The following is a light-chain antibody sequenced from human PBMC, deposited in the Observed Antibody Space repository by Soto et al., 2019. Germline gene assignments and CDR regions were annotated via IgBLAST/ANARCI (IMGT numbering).Light chain of an antibody. CDR3: CSYAGSYTFVV. CDR1: SSDVGGYNY. Sequence: QSALTQPSSVSGSPGQSVTISCTGTSSDVGGYNYVSWYQQHPGKAPKLMIYDVSKRPSGVPDRFSGSKSSNTASLTISGLQAEDEADYYCCSYAGSYTFVVFGGGTKLTVL. CDR2: DVS. V-gene: IGLV2-11*01. J-gene: IGLJ2*01.